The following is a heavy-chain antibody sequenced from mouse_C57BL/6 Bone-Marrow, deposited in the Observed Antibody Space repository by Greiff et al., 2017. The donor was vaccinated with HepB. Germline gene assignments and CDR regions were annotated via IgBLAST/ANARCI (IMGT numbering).Heavy chain of an antibody. CDR3: ARGGLRDY. CDR1: GYTFTSYW. Sequence: VQLQQPGAELVMPGASVKLSCKASGYTFTSYWMHWVKQRPGQGLEWIGEIDPSDSYTNYNQKFKGKSTLTVDKSSSTAYMQLSSLTSEDSAVYYCARGGLRDYWGQGTTLTVSS. V-gene: IGHV1-69*01. J-gene: IGHJ2*01. CDR2: IDPSDSYT. D-gene: IGHD3-1*01.